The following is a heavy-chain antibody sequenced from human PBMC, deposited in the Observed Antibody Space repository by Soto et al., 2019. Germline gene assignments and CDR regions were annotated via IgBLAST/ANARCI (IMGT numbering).Heavy chain of an antibody. CDR1: GFTFSNYW. Sequence: EVQLVESGGGLVQPGGSLRLSCAASGFTFSNYWMHWVRQAPGKGLVWVSRIKSDGSSISYGDSVKGRFTISRDNAGNTLYMEMDRLSTEDTAVYYCDGGGFSGSGCYVQGDYGGQGTLVTVSS. V-gene: IGHV3-74*01. D-gene: IGHD3-10*01. CDR3: DGGGFSGSGCYVQGDY. J-gene: IGHJ4*02. CDR2: IKSDGSSI.